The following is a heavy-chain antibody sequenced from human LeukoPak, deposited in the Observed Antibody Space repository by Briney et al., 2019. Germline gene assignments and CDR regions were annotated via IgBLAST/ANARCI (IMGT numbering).Heavy chain of an antibody. Sequence: PGGSLRLSCVASGFTFSSYTVSWVRQAPGKGLEWVSAISGSGGSTYYADSVKGRFTISRDNSKNTLYLQMNSLRAEDTAVYYCAKVDFMVRGVCLDYWGQGTLVTVSS. V-gene: IGHV3-23*01. D-gene: IGHD3-10*01. CDR1: GFTFSSYT. CDR2: ISGSGGST. J-gene: IGHJ4*02. CDR3: AKVDFMVRGVCLDY.